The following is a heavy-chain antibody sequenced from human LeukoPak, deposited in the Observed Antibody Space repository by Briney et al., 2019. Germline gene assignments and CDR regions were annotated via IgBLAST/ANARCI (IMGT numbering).Heavy chain of an antibody. D-gene: IGHD2-15*01. CDR3: AKDLDCSGGTCHKAFDC. Sequence: GGSLRLSCAASGFTFSSYWMHWVRQAPGKGLVWVSRINSDGSSTSYADSVKGRFTISRDNAKNTLYLQMSRLRVEDTAVYYCAKDLDCSGGTCHKAFDCWGQGTLVTVSS. CDR1: GFTFSSYW. V-gene: IGHV3-74*01. CDR2: INSDGSST. J-gene: IGHJ4*02.